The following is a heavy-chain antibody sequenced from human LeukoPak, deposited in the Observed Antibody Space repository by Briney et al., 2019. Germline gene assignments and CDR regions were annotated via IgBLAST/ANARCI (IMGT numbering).Heavy chain of an antibody. V-gene: IGHV4-59*08. CDR2: IYYSGST. CDR1: GGSISSYY. D-gene: IGHD3-22*01. J-gene: IGHJ4*02. CDR3: ARQSYDSSGYYYDY. Sequence: SETLSLTCTVSGGSISSYYWSWIRQPPGKGLEWIGYIYYSGSTNYNPSLKSRVTISVDTSKNQFSLKLSSVTAADTAVYYCARQSYDSSGYYYDYWGQGTLVTVSS.